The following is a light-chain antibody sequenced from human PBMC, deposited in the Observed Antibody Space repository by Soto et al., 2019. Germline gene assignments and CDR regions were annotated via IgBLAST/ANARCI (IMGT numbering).Light chain of an antibody. J-gene: IGKJ1*01. Sequence: DIQMTQSLSTLSASVGDRVTITCRASQGIGTWLAWYQQKPGTAPNLLVYQASVLERGVPSRFSGSKSGTEFSLTINSLQPDDFGTYYCQQYESLALTFGQGTKVEIK. V-gene: IGKV1-5*03. CDR2: QAS. CDR1: QGIGTW. CDR3: QQYESLALT.